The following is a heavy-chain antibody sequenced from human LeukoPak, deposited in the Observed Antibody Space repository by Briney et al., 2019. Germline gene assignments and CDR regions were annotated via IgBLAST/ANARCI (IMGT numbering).Heavy chain of an antibody. V-gene: IGHV3-30-3*02. J-gene: IGHJ4*02. CDR2: ISYDGSNK. Sequence: GGSLRLSCAASGFTFSRNAMHWVRQAPGKGLEWVAVISYDGSNKCYADSVKGRFTISRDNSKNTLYLQMSSLRAEDTAVYYCVKITSVTGGDCWGQGTRLTVSS. CDR1: GFTFSRNA. CDR3: VKITSVTGGDC. D-gene: IGHD1-1*01.